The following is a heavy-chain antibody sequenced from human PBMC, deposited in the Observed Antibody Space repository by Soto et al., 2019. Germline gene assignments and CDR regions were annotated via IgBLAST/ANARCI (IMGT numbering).Heavy chain of an antibody. CDR2: IYYSGTT. Sequence: QLQLQESGPRLVKPSETLSLTCIVSGDSISSSSYYWVWIRQPPGKGLEWIGSIYYSGTTYYNPSLESRVTISIDTSKNQFSLKVSSLTAADTAVYYCAKTGPYDILTYWYFDLWGRGTLVTVSS. D-gene: IGHD3-9*01. CDR3: AKTGPYDILTYWYFDL. V-gene: IGHV4-39*01. CDR1: GDSISSSSYY. J-gene: IGHJ2*01.